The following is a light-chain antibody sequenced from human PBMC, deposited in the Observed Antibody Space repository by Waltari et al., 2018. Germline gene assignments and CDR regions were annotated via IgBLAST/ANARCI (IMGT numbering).Light chain of an antibody. CDR1: SGSVSTGNY. Sequence: QTVVTQEPSFSVSPGGTVTLTCGLSSGSVSTGNYPSWYQQTPGQAPRTLIYSTNTRSSGVPDRFAGSILGNKAALTITGAQAEDESDYYCGLYMGSGIAWVFGGGTKLTVL. CDR3: GLYMGSGIAWV. V-gene: IGLV8-61*01. J-gene: IGLJ3*02. CDR2: STN.